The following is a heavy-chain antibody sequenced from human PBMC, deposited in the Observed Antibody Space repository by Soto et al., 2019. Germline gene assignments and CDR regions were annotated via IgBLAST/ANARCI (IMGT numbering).Heavy chain of an antibody. J-gene: IGHJ4*02. D-gene: IGHD6-19*01. V-gene: IGHV4-38-2*02. Sequence: SETLSLTCTVSGGSISSGYYWGWIRQPPGKGLEWIGSIYHSGSTYYNPSLKSRVTISVDTSKNQFSLKLSSVTAADTAVYYCASSYSSGWYEVWYYWGQGALVTVSS. CDR2: IYHSGST. CDR1: GGSISSGYY. CDR3: ASSYSSGWYEVWYY.